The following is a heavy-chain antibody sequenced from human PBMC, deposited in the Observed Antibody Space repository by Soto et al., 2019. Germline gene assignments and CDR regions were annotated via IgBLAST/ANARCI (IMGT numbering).Heavy chain of an antibody. V-gene: IGHV3-15*01. CDR2: IRSKTDGGTT. D-gene: IGHD3-3*01. CDR3: TTDLLIFVVTLTSDFDY. J-gene: IGHJ4*02. Sequence: GGSLRLSCAASGFTFSDSAIHWVRQASGKGLEWIGRIRSKTDGGTTEYAASVKGRFTISRDDSKNTLYLQMNSLKTEDTAVYYCTTDLLIFVVTLTSDFDYWGQGTLVTVSS. CDR1: GFTFSDSA.